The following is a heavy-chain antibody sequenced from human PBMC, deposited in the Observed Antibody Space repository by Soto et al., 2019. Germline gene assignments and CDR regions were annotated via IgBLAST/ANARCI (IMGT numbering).Heavy chain of an antibody. D-gene: IGHD6-19*01. CDR1: GLSITDSEMG. Sequence: QVTLKESGPVLVKPTETLTLRCTVSGLSITDSEMGVSWIRQPPGQPLEWLAHIDSSGEKSYSTFLKSRLANSKDTSKSQIVLTMTIMDPADTATYYCARRPLAVAVSPWFDPWGQGIPVTVSS. CDR2: IDSSGEK. J-gene: IGHJ5*02. V-gene: IGHV2-26*01. CDR3: ARRPLAVAVSPWFDP.